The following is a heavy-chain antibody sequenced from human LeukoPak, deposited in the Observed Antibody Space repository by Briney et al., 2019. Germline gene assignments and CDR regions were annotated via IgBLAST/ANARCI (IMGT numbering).Heavy chain of an antibody. D-gene: IGHD3-9*01. Sequence: SQTLSLTCAISGDSVSSNSAAWNWIRQSPSRGLEWLGRTYYRSKWYNDYAVSVKSRITINPDTSKNQFSLKLSSVTAADTAVYYCARDWGWGDILTGRVNAFDIWGQGTMVTVSS. J-gene: IGHJ3*02. CDR3: ARDWGWGDILTGRVNAFDI. CDR2: TYYRSKWYN. CDR1: GDSVSSNSAA. V-gene: IGHV6-1*01.